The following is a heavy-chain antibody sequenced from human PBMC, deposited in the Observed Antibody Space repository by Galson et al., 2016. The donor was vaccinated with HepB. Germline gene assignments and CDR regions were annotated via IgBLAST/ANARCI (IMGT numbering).Heavy chain of an antibody. CDR2: ISYDGSNK. J-gene: IGHJ3*02. V-gene: IGHV3-30-3*01. CDR1: GFTFSSYA. D-gene: IGHD3-10*01. CDR3: ARGNQALPRSTFDI. Sequence: SLRLSCAASGFTFSSYAMHWVRQAPGKGLEWVAVISYDGSNKYYADSVKGRFTISRDNSKNTLYLQMNSLRAEDTAVYYCARGNQALPRSTFDIWGQGTMVTVSS.